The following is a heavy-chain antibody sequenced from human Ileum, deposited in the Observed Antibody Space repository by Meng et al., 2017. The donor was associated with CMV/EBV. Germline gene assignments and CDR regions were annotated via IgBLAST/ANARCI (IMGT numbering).Heavy chain of an antibody. CDR2: INPNSGAT. CDR3: ARVKVAGTFYFQH. D-gene: IGHD6-19*01. Sequence: ASSMVSCKASGYTFIDYYIHWVRQAPRQGLEWMGWINPNSGATTYAQKFQGRVTMTRDTSISTAYMELSSLISDDTALYYCARVKVAGTFYFQHWGQGTPVTGSS. CDR1: GYTFIDYY. J-gene: IGHJ1*01. V-gene: IGHV1-2*02.